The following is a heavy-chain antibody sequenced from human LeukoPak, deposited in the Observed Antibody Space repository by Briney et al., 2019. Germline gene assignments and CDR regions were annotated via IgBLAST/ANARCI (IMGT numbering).Heavy chain of an antibody. J-gene: IGHJ3*02. CDR3: ARAGDYGSGSLAFDI. CDR2: IIPIFGTA. CDR1: GGTFNSYA. D-gene: IGHD3-10*01. V-gene: IGHV1-69*06. Sequence: SVKVSCKASGGTFNSYAISWVRQAPGQGLEWMGGIIPIFGTANYAQKFQGRVTITADKSTSTAYMELSSLRSEDTAVYYCARAGDYGSGSLAFDIWGQGTMVTVSS.